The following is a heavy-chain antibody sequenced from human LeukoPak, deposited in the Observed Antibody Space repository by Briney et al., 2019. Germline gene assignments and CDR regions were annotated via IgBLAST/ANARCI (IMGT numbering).Heavy chain of an antibody. Sequence: ASVKVSCKASEYTFTSYDINWVRQATGQGLEWMGWMNPNSGNTGYAQKFQGRVTMTRNTSISTAYMELSSLRSEDTAVYYCARPYYDFWSGTLYYFDYWGQGTLVTVSS. J-gene: IGHJ4*02. D-gene: IGHD3-3*01. CDR3: ARPYYDFWSGTLYYFDY. CDR2: MNPNSGNT. CDR1: EYTFTSYD. V-gene: IGHV1-8*01.